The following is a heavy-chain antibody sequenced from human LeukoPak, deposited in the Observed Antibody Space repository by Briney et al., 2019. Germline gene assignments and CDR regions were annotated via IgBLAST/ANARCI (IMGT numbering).Heavy chain of an antibody. V-gene: IGHV1-18*01. CDR3: ARDEVVAGADY. D-gene: IGHD6-19*01. CDR1: RYTFTSYG. Sequence: ASVKVTCKCSRYTFTSYGISWVRQAPGQGLEWMGWISAYNGNTNYAQKLQRRLTMTTDTTTSTAYMELRSLRSDDTSVYYCARDEVVAGADYWGQGTLVTVSS. CDR2: ISAYNGNT. J-gene: IGHJ4*02.